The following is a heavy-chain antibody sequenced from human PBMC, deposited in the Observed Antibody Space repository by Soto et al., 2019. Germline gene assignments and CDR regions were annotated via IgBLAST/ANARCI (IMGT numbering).Heavy chain of an antibody. Sequence: ASVKVSCKASGYTFTSYGISWVRQAPGQGLEWMGWISAYNGNTNYAQKFQGRVTITADESTSTAYMELSSLRSEDTAVYYCARGPVDTAVFDYWGQGTLVTVSS. CDR3: ARGPVDTAVFDY. V-gene: IGHV1-18*01. CDR1: GYTFTSYG. D-gene: IGHD5-18*01. CDR2: ISAYNGNT. J-gene: IGHJ4*02.